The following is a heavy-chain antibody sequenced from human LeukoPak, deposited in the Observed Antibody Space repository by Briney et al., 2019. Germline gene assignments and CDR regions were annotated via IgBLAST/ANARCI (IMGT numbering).Heavy chain of an antibody. V-gene: IGHV3-33*01. Sequence: PGGSLRLSCAASGFTFSSYGMHWVRQAPGKGLEWVAVIWYDGSNKYYADSVKGRFTISRDNSKNTLYLQMNSLRAEDTAVYYCARDTIVAGTGFDHWGQGTLVTVSS. D-gene: IGHD6-19*01. J-gene: IGHJ4*02. CDR2: IWYDGSNK. CDR3: ARDTIVAGTGFDH. CDR1: GFTFSSYG.